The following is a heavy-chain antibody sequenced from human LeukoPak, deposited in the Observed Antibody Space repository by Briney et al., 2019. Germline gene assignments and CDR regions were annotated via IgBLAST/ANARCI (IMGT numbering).Heavy chain of an antibody. Sequence: GGSLRLSCVASGFTFSRYGMQWVRQAPGKGLEWVTVVSMGGTNQYYADSVKGRFTTYRDSFRNTLYLQMNSVRPEDTDVYYCAKDEGQDWIDFWGQGSLVTVST. CDR3: AKDEGQDWIDF. CDR1: GFTFSRYG. CDR2: VSMGGTNQ. V-gene: IGHV3-30*18. D-gene: IGHD2-21*01. J-gene: IGHJ4*02.